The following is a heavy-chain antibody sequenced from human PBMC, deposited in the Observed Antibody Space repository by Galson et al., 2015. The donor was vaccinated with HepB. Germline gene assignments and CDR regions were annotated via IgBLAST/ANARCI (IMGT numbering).Heavy chain of an antibody. D-gene: IGHD2-15*01. CDR3: AKDGIMVANNPYHFHY. V-gene: IGHV3-23*01. CDR1: GFSFTRYA. CDR2: ITSSGGNS. J-gene: IGHJ4*02. Sequence: SLRLSCEASGFSFTRYAMTWVRQAPGKGLEWVSSITSSGGNSYYTDSVKGRFTVSRDNSKNTLLLQLNSLRAEDTAMYFCAKDGIMVANNPYHFHYWGQGTLVTVSS.